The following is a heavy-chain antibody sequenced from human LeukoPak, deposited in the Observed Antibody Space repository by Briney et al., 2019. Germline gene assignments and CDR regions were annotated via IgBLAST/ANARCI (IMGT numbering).Heavy chain of an antibody. J-gene: IGHJ4*02. Sequence: GASVKVSCKASGYTFTGYYIHWVRQAPGQGLEWMGWTNPESGGTKYAQNFQGRVSMTRDTSITTAYMELSNLRSDDTAVYYCARGSGVGGERRPGDYLGQGTLVTVSS. D-gene: IGHD3-16*01. V-gene: IGHV1-2*02. CDR2: TNPESGGT. CDR3: ARGSGVGGERRPGDY. CDR1: GYTFTGYY.